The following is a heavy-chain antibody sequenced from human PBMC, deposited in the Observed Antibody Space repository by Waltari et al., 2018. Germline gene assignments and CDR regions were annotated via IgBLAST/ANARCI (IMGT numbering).Heavy chain of an antibody. Sequence: QVQLQESGPGLVKPSETLSLTCTVSGGSISSHYWSWIRQPPGKGLEWIGEINHSGSTNYNPSLKSRVTISVDTSKNQFSLKLSSVTAADTAVYYCARRGYDFWSGYSYWGQGTLVTVSS. CDR1: GGSISSHY. J-gene: IGHJ4*02. V-gene: IGHV4-59*11. CDR3: ARRGYDFWSGYSY. CDR2: INHSGST. D-gene: IGHD3-3*01.